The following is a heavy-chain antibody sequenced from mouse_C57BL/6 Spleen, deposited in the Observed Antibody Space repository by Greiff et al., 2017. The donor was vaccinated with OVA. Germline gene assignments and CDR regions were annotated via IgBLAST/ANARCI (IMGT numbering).Heavy chain of an antibody. D-gene: IGHD3-2*02. CDR3: ARTAQATLFAY. CDR1: GFTFSDYG. V-gene: IGHV5-17*01. Sequence: EVKVVESGGGLVKPGGSLKLSCAASGFTFSDYGMHWVRQAPEKGLEWVAYISSGSSTIYYADTVKGRFTISRDNAKNTLFLQMTSLRSEDTAMYYCARTAQATLFAYWGQGTLVTVSA. J-gene: IGHJ3*01. CDR2: ISSGSSTI.